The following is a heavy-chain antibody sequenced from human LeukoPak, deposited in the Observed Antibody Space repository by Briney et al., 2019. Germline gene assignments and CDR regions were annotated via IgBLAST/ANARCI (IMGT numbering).Heavy chain of an antibody. Sequence: GGSLRLSCAASGFTFRSYAMSWVRQAPGKGLEWVSAISGSGGSAYYADSMKGRFTISRDNSKNTLYLQMNSLRAEDTAVYYCGREYASSGYCDSWGQGTLVTVSS. CDR2: ISGSGGSA. V-gene: IGHV3-23*01. D-gene: IGHD3-22*01. CDR3: GREYASSGYCDS. J-gene: IGHJ4*02. CDR1: GFTFRSYA.